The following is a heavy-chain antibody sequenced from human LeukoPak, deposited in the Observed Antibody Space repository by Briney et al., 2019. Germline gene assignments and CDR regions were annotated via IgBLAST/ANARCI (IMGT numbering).Heavy chain of an antibody. V-gene: IGHV3-30*04. J-gene: IGHJ5*02. D-gene: IGHD3-10*01. CDR2: ISYDGSNK. CDR3: AREGYYYGSGNNWFDP. CDR1: GFTFSSYA. Sequence: GSLRLSCAASGFTFSSYAMHWVRQAPGKGLEWVAVISYDGSNKYYADSVKGRFTIPRDNSKNTLYLQMNSLRAEDTAVYYCAREGYYYGSGNNWFDPWGQGTLVTVSS.